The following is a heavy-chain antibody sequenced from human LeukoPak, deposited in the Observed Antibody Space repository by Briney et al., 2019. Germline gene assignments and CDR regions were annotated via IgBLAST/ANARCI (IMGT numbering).Heavy chain of an antibody. CDR1: GYTFTSYD. D-gene: IGHD2-21*02. V-gene: IGHV1-8*01. CDR2: MNPHSANA. Sequence: GAPVKVSCKASGYTFTSYDINWVRQAAGQGLEWMGWMNPHSANAGYAQKFQGRVTMTRDTSISTAYMELSSLRSDDTAVYYCARRYCGGDCYAAGDAFDIWGQGTMVTVSS. CDR3: ARRYCGGDCYAAGDAFDI. J-gene: IGHJ3*02.